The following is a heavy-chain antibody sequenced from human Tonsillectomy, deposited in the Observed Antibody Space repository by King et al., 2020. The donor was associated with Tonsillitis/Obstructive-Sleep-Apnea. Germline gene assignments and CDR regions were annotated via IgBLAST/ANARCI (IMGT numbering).Heavy chain of an antibody. CDR1: GFTFGDYA. J-gene: IGHJ4*02. D-gene: IGHD2-15*01. CDR3: TRGSWDQCSGGSCSTDY. V-gene: IGHV3-49*05. CDR2: IRSKAYGGTT. Sequence: VQLVESGGGLVKPGRSLRLSCTASGFTFGDYAMSWFRQAPGKGLEWVGFIRSKAYGGTTEYAASVKGRFTISRDDSKSIAYLQMNSLKTEDTAVYYCTRGSWDQCSGGSCSTDYWGQGTRVTVPS.